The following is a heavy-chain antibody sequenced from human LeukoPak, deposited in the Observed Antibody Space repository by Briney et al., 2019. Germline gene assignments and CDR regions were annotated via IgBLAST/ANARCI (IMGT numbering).Heavy chain of an antibody. J-gene: IGHJ3*02. D-gene: IGHD3-10*01. CDR3: ARALIGWFGELTKDGSGAFDI. CDR2: ISSSGSTI. Sequence: GGSLRPSCAASGFTFSSYAMSWVRQAPGKGLEWVSYISSSGSTIYYADSVKGRFTISRDNAKNALYLQMNSLRAEDTAVYYCARALIGWFGELTKDGSGAFDIWGQGTMVTASS. V-gene: IGHV3-48*03. CDR1: GFTFSSYA.